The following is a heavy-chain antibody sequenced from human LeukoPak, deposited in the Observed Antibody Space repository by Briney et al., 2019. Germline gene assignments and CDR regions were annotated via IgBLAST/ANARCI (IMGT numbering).Heavy chain of an antibody. V-gene: IGHV1-24*01. Sequence: ASVKVSCKVSGYTLTELSMHWVRQAPGKGLEWMGGFDPEDGETIYAQKFQGRVTMTEDTSTDTAYMELSSLRSEDTAVYYCARGRGVVIAIGDDFDYWGQGTLVTVSS. D-gene: IGHD2-21*01. CDR3: ARGRGVVIAIGDDFDY. CDR1: GYTLTELS. CDR2: FDPEDGET. J-gene: IGHJ4*02.